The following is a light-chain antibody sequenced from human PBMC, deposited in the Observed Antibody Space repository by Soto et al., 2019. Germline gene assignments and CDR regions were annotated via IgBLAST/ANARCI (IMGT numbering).Light chain of an antibody. CDR1: SSDVGGYNY. V-gene: IGLV2-14*01. CDR2: DVS. Sequence: QSVLTQPASVSGSPGQSITISCTGTSSDVGGYNYVSWYQQHPGKAPKLMIYDVSNRPSGVSNRFSGSKSGNTASLTISGLQAEDDADYYCSSSTSRTTLVFGGGPK. CDR3: SSSTSRTTLV. J-gene: IGLJ2*01.